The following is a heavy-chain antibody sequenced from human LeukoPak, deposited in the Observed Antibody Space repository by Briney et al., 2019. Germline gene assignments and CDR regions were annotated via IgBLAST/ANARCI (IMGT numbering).Heavy chain of an antibody. Sequence: GGSLRLSCAASGFTFSSYSMSWVRQAPGKGLEWVSVISHSGGSTYYADSVKGRFTISRDNSKNTLYLQMSSLRADDTAVYYCARRTYSTDQYYFDYWGQGTLVTVSS. CDR2: ISHSGGST. CDR3: ARRTYSTDQYYFDY. J-gene: IGHJ4*02. D-gene: IGHD6-13*01. CDR1: GFTFSSYS. V-gene: IGHV3-23*01.